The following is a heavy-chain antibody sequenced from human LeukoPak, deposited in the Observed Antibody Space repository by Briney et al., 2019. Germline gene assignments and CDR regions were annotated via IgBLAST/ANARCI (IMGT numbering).Heavy chain of an antibody. CDR2: IAANGNDK. V-gene: IGHV3-7*05. J-gene: IGHJ4*02. CDR3: AREVFFQFDN. Sequence: GGSLRLSCAASGFTFSSYWMSWVRQAPGRGLEWVATIAANGNDKDYEDALQGRFTISRDNARNSLSLRIDSLRAEDTAQYYCAREVFFQFDNWGQGALVTVSS. CDR1: GFTFSSYW.